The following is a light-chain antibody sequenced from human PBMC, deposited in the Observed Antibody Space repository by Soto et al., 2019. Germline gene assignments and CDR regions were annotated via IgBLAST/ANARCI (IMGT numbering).Light chain of an antibody. CDR1: QSVSSY. CDR3: QQRSNWPPLT. Sequence: EIVMTQSPAILSVSPGERATLSCRASQSVSSYLAWYQQKPGQAPRLLIYDASNRATGIPARFSGSGSGTDFTLTISSLEPEDFAVYYCQQRSNWPPLTFGGGTKV. J-gene: IGKJ4*01. CDR2: DAS. V-gene: IGKV3-11*01.